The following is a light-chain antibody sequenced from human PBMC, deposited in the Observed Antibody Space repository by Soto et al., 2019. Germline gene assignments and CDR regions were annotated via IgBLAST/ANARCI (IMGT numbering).Light chain of an antibody. CDR3: YSYTTSSTYV. J-gene: IGLJ1*01. CDR1: SSNVGGYNY. Sequence: QSALTQPASVSGSPGQSITISCTGTSSNVGGYNYVSWYQQHPAKVPKLIIYHVSNRPSGVSDRFSGSKSGNTASLTISGLPAEDAGDYYCYSYTTSSTYVFGTGTKLTVL. V-gene: IGLV2-14*01. CDR2: HVS.